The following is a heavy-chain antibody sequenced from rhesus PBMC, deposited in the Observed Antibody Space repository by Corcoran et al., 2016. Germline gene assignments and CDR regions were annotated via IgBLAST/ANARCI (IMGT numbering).Heavy chain of an antibody. CDR1: GGSISSNY. CDR2: ISDSGGST. V-gene: IGHV4-173*01. J-gene: IGHJ3*01. Sequence: QLQLQESGAGLVKPSETLSLTCAVSGGSISSNYWSWIRQPPGTGLEWIGRISDSGGSTDYNPSLKSRVTISTDTSKNQFSLKRSSVTAADPAVYYWARCGASWRGSWNPGGADAFDFWGQGLRVTVSS. D-gene: IGHD6-25*01. CDR3: ARCGASWRGSWNPGGADAFDF.